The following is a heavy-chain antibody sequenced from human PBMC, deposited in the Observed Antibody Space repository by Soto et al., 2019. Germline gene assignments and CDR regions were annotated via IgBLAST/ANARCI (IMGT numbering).Heavy chain of an antibody. V-gene: IGHV3-30*03. Sequence: GGSLRLSCAASGCTFSSYGMHWVRQAPGKGLEWVAVISYDGSNKYYADSVKGRFTISRDNAKNSLYLQMNSLRAEDTAVYYCARGYCSSTSCYLMTFDYWGQGTLVTVSS. CDR2: ISYDGSNK. D-gene: IGHD2-2*01. CDR1: GCTFSSYG. J-gene: IGHJ4*02. CDR3: ARGYCSSTSCYLMTFDY.